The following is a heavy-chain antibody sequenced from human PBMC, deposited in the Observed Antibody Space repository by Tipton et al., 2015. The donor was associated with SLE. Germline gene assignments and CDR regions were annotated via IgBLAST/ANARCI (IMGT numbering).Heavy chain of an antibody. CDR1: GVSITSYY. J-gene: IGHJ4*02. V-gene: IGHV4-59*12. D-gene: IGHD3-16*01. CDR2: IYQSGST. CDR3: ARALGDYDPLDY. Sequence: TLSLTCTVSGVSITSYYWSWIRQSPGRGLEWIGEIYQSGSTNYNPSLKSRVTISVDKSKNQFSLKLTSMTAADTAVYYCARALGDYDPLDYWGQGTLVTVSS.